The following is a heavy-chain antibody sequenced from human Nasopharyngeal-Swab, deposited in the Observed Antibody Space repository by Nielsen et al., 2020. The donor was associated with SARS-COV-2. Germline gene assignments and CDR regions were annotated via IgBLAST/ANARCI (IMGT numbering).Heavy chain of an antibody. CDR2: IRHDEANK. CDR1: GFTFSSYG. D-gene: IGHD1-26*01. V-gene: IGHV3-30*02. CDR3: ANPLIVGATT. Sequence: GESLKISCTASGFTFSSYGFHWVRQAPGKGLEWVTFIRHDEANKYYTDSVKGRFTISRDNSKNTLYLQMNSLRDEDTAVYYCANPLIVGATTWGQGTLVTVSS. J-gene: IGHJ5*02.